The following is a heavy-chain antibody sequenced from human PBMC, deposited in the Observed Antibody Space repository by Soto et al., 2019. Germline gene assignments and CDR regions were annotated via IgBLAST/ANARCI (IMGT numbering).Heavy chain of an antibody. CDR3: ACTYYYGSDALGGFDY. CDR1: GFTFSNFA. J-gene: IGHJ4*02. CDR2: ITGSGDST. V-gene: IGHV3-23*01. Sequence: EVQLLESGGGLVQPGGSLRLSCAVSGFTFSNFAMSWVRQAPGKGLEWVSVITGSGDSTYYADSVKGRFTISRDKSKNTLYLQMNSLRAEDTALYYCACTYYYGSDALGGFDYWGQGTLVTVSS. D-gene: IGHD3-10*01.